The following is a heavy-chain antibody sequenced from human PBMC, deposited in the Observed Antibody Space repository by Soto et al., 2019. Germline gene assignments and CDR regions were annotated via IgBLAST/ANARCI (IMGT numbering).Heavy chain of an antibody. V-gene: IGHV3-11*06. D-gene: IGHD6-13*01. CDR2: ISSSSSYT. CDR1: GFTFSDYY. CDR3: AKQLAYYYYGMDV. J-gene: IGHJ6*02. Sequence: QVQMVESGGGLVKPGGSLRLSCAASGFTFSDYYMSWIRQAPGKGLEWVSYISSSSSYTNYADSVKGRFTISRDNAKNSLYLLMNSLRAEDTAVYYCAKQLAYYYYGMDVWGQGTTVTVSS.